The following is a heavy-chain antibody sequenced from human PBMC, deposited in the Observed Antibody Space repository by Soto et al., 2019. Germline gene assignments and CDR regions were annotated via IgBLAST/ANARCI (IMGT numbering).Heavy chain of an antibody. CDR1: GGSISSGGYS. J-gene: IGHJ4*02. CDR2: IYHSGST. V-gene: IGHV4-30-2*01. CDR3: ARGPPFGY. Sequence: SETLSLTCAVSGGSISSGGYSWSWIRQPPGKGLEWIGYIYHSGSTYYNPSLKSRVTISVDRSKNQFSLKLSSVTAADTAVYYCARGPPFGYWGQGTLVTVPQ. D-gene: IGHD3-10*01.